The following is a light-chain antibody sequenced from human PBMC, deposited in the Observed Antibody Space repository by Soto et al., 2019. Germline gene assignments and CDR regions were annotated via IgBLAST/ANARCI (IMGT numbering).Light chain of an antibody. Sequence: DIQMTQSPSTLSASLGDRVTIICRASRSVDKWLAWYQQKSGKAPKLLIYEAWHLQSGVPSRFGGSGSGTEFTLTINNLQPEDVATYYCQQYHSFWTFGQGPTVEV. CDR3: QQYHSFWT. CDR1: RSVDKW. CDR2: EAW. J-gene: IGKJ1*01. V-gene: IGKV1-5*02.